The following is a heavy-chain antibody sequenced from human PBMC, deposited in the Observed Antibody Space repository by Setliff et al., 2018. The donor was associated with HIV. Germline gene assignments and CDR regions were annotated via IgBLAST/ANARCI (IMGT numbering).Heavy chain of an antibody. J-gene: IGHJ5*02. D-gene: IGHD1-26*01. CDR3: ARSTVGAGASFP. Sequence: ASVKVSCKASGYTFINYDIYWVRQTTGQGLEWMGWMNPDSGNTGYAQKFQGRVTMTRNTSISTAYMDLSSLRSEDTAVYYCARSTVGAGASFPWGRGILVTVSS. V-gene: IGHV1-8*02. CDR2: MNPDSGNT. CDR1: GYTFINYD.